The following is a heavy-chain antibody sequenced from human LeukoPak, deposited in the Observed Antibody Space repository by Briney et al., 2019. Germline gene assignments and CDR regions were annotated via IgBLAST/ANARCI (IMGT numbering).Heavy chain of an antibody. V-gene: IGHV3-48*01. CDR3: ARAGNYRFDY. J-gene: IGHJ4*02. CDR2: IDARSGIT. D-gene: IGHD1-7*01. Sequence: GGSLRLSCAASGFTFTIFGLNWVRQAPGKGPEWVSYIDARSGITYYADSVQGRFTISRDNSKKTLFLQMNSLRAEDTAVYYCARAGNYRFDYWGQGTLVTVSS. CDR1: GFTFTIFG.